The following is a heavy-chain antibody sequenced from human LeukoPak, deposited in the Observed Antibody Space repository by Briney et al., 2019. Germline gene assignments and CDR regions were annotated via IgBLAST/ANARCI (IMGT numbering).Heavy chain of an antibody. CDR1: GFSGTNVRMG. Sequence: GSGPTLVNPTETLTLTCTVSGFSGTNVRMGVSWIRQPPGKALEWLAHIFSNDEKSHSTSLKSRLTISKDTSKSQVVLSMTNMDPVDTATYYCARMAEYGSGSYRVWFDPWGQGTPVTVSS. CDR2: IFSNDEK. CDR3: ARMAEYGSGSYRVWFDP. V-gene: IGHV2-26*01. D-gene: IGHD3-10*01. J-gene: IGHJ5*02.